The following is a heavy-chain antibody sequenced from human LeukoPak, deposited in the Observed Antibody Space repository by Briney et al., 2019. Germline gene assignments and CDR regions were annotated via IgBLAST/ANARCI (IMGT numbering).Heavy chain of an antibody. D-gene: IGHD3-22*01. CDR2: IYYSGST. J-gene: IGHJ4*02. V-gene: IGHV4-39*01. CDR1: GGSISSSSYD. Sequence: SETLSLTCTVSGGSISSSSYDWGWIRQPPGKGLEWVGSIYYSGSTYYNPSLKSRVTISVDTSKNQFSLKLSSVTAADTAVYYCAGQTYYYDSSGYHTHFDYWGQGTLVTVSS. CDR3: AGQTYYYDSSGYHTHFDY.